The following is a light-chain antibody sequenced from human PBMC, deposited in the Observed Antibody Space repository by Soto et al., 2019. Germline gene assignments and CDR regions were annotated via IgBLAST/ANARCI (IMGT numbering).Light chain of an antibody. Sequence: QSVLTQPPSVSAAPGQKVTISCSGSSSNIGNNYVSWYQQLPGTAPKLLIYDNNKRPSGIPDRFSDSKSGTSATLGITGLQTGDEADYYCGTWDSSLSAYVFGTGPKVTVL. J-gene: IGLJ1*01. V-gene: IGLV1-51*01. CDR1: SSNIGNNY. CDR3: GTWDSSLSAYV. CDR2: DNN.